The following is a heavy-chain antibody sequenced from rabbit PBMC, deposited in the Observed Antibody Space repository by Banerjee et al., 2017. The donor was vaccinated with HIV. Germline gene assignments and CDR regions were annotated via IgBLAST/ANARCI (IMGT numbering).Heavy chain of an antibody. CDR3: ARVSSSAYWIPPYFDL. CDR2: IYAGSSGIT. D-gene: IGHD1-1*01. J-gene: IGHJ4*01. Sequence: QSLEESGGDLVKPGASLTLTCTASGFTISSSYYMCWVRQAPGKGLEWIACIYAGSSGITWYASWAKGRFTISKTSSTTVTLQMTSLTAADTATYFCARVSSSAYWIPPYFDLWGQGTLVTVS. V-gene: IGHV1S40*01. CDR1: GFTISSSYY.